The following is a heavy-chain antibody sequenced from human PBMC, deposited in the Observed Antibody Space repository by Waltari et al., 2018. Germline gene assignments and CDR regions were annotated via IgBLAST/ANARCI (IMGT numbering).Heavy chain of an antibody. Sequence: QVRLQQWGAGLLKPSETLSLTCVVSGGSLSGYYWSWIRQPPGKGLAWIGEVNYGGTTNYNPSLKSRITVSIDTSNNQFSLNLNSVTAADTAGYYCAKQVAGSGWYLGWGQGTLVSVSS. V-gene: IGHV4-34*01. D-gene: IGHD6-19*01. J-gene: IGHJ4*02. CDR1: GGSLSGYY. CDR2: VNYGGTT. CDR3: AKQVAGSGWYLG.